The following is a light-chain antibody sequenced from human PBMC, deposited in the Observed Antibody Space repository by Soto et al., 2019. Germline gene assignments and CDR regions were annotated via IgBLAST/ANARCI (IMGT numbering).Light chain of an antibody. Sequence: SYVLTQPPSVSVAPGQTARIACGGNNIGGKTVHWYQQKPGQAPVVVDSDGRDRPSGVPERFSGSNSGNTATLIIGRVEAGDEADYYCQVWDDITDHRVVFGGGTKLTVL. CDR3: QVWDDITDHRVV. CDR1: NIGGKT. V-gene: IGLV3-21*02. J-gene: IGLJ2*01. CDR2: DGR.